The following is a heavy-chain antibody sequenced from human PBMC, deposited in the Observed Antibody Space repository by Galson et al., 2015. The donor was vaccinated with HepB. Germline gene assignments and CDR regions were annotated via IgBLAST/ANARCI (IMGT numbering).Heavy chain of an antibody. CDR1: GYSFSNYW. J-gene: IGHJ4*02. V-gene: IGHV5-51*03. CDR3: ARHQGLAAATSDY. D-gene: IGHD6-25*01. Sequence: QSGAEVKEPGESLKISCEGSGYSFSNYWVGWVRQLPGKGLEWMGIVYPDDSDTRYSPSFRGQVTISVDKSINTACLQWNSLKASDTAFYYCARHQGLAAATSDYWGQGTLVTVSS. CDR2: VYPDDSDT.